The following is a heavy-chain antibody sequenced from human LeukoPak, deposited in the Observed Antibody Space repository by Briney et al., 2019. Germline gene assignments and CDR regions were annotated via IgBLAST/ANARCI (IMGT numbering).Heavy chain of an antibody. CDR2: IIPIFGTA. Sequence: ASVKVSCKASGGTFSSYAISWVRQAPGQGLEWMGGIIPIFGTANYAQKLQGRVTMTTDTSTSTAYMELRSLRSDDTAVYYCARKVIAAAGDNWFDPWGQGTLVTVSS. J-gene: IGHJ5*02. CDR1: GGTFSSYA. D-gene: IGHD6-13*01. V-gene: IGHV1-69*05. CDR3: ARKVIAAAGDNWFDP.